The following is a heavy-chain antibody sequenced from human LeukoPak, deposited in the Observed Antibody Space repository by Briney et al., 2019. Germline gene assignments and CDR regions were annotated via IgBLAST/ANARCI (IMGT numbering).Heavy chain of an antibody. CDR3: ARDGAFIAAGYNYYYYMDV. V-gene: IGHV1-69*05. Sequence: ASVKVSCKASGGTFSSYAISWVRQAPGQGLEWMGGIIPIFGTANYAQKFQGRVTITTDESTSTAYMELSSLRSEDTAVYYCARDGAFIAAGYNYYYYMDVWGKGTTVTVSS. J-gene: IGHJ6*03. CDR1: GGTFSSYA. CDR2: IIPIFGTA. D-gene: IGHD6-13*01.